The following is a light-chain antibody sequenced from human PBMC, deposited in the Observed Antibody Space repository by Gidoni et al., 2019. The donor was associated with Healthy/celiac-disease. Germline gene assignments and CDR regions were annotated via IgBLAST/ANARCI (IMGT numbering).Light chain of an antibody. Sequence: AIRMTQSPSSFSASTGDRVTIPCRASQGISSYLAWYQQKPGKAPKLLIYAASTLQSGVPSRFSGSGSGTDFTLTISCLQSEDFATYYCQQYYSYLGTFGQGTKVEIK. CDR2: AAS. CDR3: QQYYSYLGT. V-gene: IGKV1-8*01. J-gene: IGKJ1*01. CDR1: QGISSY.